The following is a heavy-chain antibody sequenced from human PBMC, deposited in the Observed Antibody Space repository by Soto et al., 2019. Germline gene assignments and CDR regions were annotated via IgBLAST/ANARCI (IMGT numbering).Heavy chain of an antibody. CDR3: ARDRSDYNYYYYYYMDV. CDR2: ISWDGGYK. CDR1: GFTFVDYA. V-gene: IGHV3-9*01. D-gene: IGHD4-4*01. J-gene: IGHJ6*03. Sequence: PGGSLRLSCAASGFTFVDYAMHWVRQAPGQGLEWVSGISWDGGYKGYADSVKGRFTISRDNAKNSLYLQMNSLRAEDTAVYYCARDRSDYNYYYYYYMDVWGKGTTVTVSS.